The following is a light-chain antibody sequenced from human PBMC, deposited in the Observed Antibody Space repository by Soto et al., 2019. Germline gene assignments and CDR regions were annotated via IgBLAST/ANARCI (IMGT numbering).Light chain of an antibody. Sequence: ALTQPPSASGSPGQSVTISCTGTSSDVGAYKYVSWYQQYPGKAPKLMIYEVTKRPSGVPDRFSGSKSGNTASLTVSGLQAEDEADYYCTSYVGNDIWVFGGGTKVTVL. CDR3: TSYVGNDIWV. CDR2: EVT. J-gene: IGLJ3*02. CDR1: SSDVGAYKY. V-gene: IGLV2-8*01.